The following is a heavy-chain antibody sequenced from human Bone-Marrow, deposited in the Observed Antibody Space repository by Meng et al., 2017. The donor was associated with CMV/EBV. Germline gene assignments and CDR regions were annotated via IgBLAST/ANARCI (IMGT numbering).Heavy chain of an antibody. CDR3: ARGNGVRGNWFDP. J-gene: IGHJ5*02. V-gene: IGHV1-2*02. Sequence: ASVKVSCKASGYTFTSYYMHWVRQAPGQGLEWMGWINPNSGGTNYAQKFQGRVTMTRDTSISTAYMELSRLRSDDTAVYYCARGNGVRGNWFDPWGQGTLVTVSS. CDR1: GYTFTSYY. CDR2: INPNSGGT. D-gene: IGHD2-8*01.